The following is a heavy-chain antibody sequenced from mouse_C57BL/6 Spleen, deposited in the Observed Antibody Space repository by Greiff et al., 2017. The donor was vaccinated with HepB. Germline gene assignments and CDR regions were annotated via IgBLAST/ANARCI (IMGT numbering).Heavy chain of an antibody. CDR1: GYSITSGYY. D-gene: IGHD2-3*01. V-gene: IGHV3-6*01. CDR3: ARGWSDWYFDV. CDR2: ISYDGSN. Sequence: EVKLMESGPGLVKPSQSLSLTCSVTGYSITSGYYWNWIRQFPGNKLEWMGYISYDGSNNYNPSLKNRISITRDTSKNQFFLKLNSVTTEDTATYYCARGWSDWYFDVWGTGTTVTVSS. J-gene: IGHJ1*03.